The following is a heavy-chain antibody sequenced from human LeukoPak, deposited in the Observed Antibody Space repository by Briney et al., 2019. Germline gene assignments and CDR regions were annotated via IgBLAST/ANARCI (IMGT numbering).Heavy chain of an antibody. J-gene: IGHJ4*02. V-gene: IGHV3-49*03. D-gene: IGHD2-15*01. CDR3: TRGGDIVVVVAATLDY. CDR2: IRSIAYGGTT. Sequence: PGGSLRLSCTASGFTFGDYAMSWFRQAPGKGLEWVGFIRSIAYGGTTEYAASVKGRFTISRDDSKSIACLQMNSLKTEDTAVYYCTRGGDIVVVVAATLDYWGQGTLVTVSS. CDR1: GFTFGDYA.